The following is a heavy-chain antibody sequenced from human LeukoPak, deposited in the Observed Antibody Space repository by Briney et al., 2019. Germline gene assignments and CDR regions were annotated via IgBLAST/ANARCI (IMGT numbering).Heavy chain of an antibody. CDR3: ARSGGGLLGPYYMDV. D-gene: IGHD7-27*01. CDR1: GFTFSSYA. J-gene: IGHJ6*03. CDR2: ISSNGGST. V-gene: IGHV3-64*01. Sequence: GGSLRLSCAASGFTFSSYAMHWVRQAPGKGLEYVSAISSNGGSTYYANSVKGRFTISRDNSKNTLYLQMGSLRAEDMAVYYCARSGGGLLGPYYMDVWGKGTTVTVSS.